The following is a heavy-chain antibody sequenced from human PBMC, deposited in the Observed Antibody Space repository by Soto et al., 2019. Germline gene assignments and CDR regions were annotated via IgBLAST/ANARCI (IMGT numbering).Heavy chain of an antibody. V-gene: IGHV4-34*01. CDR2: INHSGIT. D-gene: IGHD3-10*01. Sequence: SETLSLTCAVHGGSFTGYYWSWIRQPPGKGLEWIGQINHSGITNYNPSLKSRVTISLDTSKNQFYLNLTSVTAADTAFYYCTRVPMMYNGAGTYGYCGSWGQGTLVTVSS. CDR1: GGSFTGYY. CDR3: TRVPMMYNGAGTYGYCGS. J-gene: IGHJ4*02.